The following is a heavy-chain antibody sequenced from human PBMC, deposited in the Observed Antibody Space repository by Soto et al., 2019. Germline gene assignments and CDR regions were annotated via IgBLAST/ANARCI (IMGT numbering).Heavy chain of an antibody. CDR2: IYYSGST. CDR1: GGSVSSGIYY. V-gene: IGHV4-61*01. CDR3: AREGTVVRGVTPSFYGNWFDP. Sequence: SETLSLTCTVSGGSVSSGIYYWSWIRQPPGKGLERIGYIYYSGSTNYNPSLKSRVTISVDTSKNQFSLKLSSVTAADTAVYYCAREGTVVRGVTPSFYGNWFDPWGQGTLVTVSS. J-gene: IGHJ5*02. D-gene: IGHD3-10*01.